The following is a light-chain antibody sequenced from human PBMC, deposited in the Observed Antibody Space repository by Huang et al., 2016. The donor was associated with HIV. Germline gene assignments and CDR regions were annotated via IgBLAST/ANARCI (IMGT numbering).Light chain of an antibody. V-gene: IGKV3-15*01. Sequence: EIEMTQSPVTLSVSPGQRATLSCRASQSVNSDLAWYQQKPGQAPRLLISGASTRATGIPAKVNATGSGTEFSLSINNLQSDDFAVYYCQQYNDWPPLTFGGGTKVEI. CDR2: GAS. J-gene: IGKJ4*01. CDR3: QQYNDWPPLT. CDR1: QSVNSD.